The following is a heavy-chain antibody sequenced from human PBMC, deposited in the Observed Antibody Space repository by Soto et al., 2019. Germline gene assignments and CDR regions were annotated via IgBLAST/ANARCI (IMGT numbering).Heavy chain of an antibody. CDR2: ISYDGSNK. J-gene: IGHJ6*02. CDR1: GFTFSSYA. D-gene: IGHD3-22*01. Sequence: GGSLRLSCAASGFTFSSYAMHWVRQAPGKGLEWVAVISYDGSNKYYADSVKGRFTISRDNSKNTLYLQMNSLRAEDTAVYYCARGWGIAVVIDYGMDVWGQGTTVTVSS. V-gene: IGHV3-30-3*01. CDR3: ARGWGIAVVIDYGMDV.